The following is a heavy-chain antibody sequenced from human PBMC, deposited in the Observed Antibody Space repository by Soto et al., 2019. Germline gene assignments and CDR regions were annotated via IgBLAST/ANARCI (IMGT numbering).Heavy chain of an antibody. D-gene: IGHD6-19*01. CDR2: INPSGGST. J-gene: IGHJ4*02. Sequence: SVKVSCKASGYIFTTYQMHWVRQAPGQGLEWMGIINPSGGSTSYAQKFQGRVTMTRDTSTSTVYMELSSLRSEDTAVYYCARDPAHVPSRSGWYGTMDYWGQGTLVTVSS. CDR1: GYIFTTYQ. V-gene: IGHV1-46*01. CDR3: ARDPAHVPSRSGWYGTMDY.